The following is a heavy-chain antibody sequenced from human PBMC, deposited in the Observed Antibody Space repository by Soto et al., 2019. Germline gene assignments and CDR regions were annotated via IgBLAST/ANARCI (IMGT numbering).Heavy chain of an antibody. D-gene: IGHD1-7*01. V-gene: IGHV3-23*01. CDR2: ISGSGGST. J-gene: IGHJ6*03. CDR3: AKGRSQYRTGTTGYYYYMDV. CDR1: GFTFSSYA. Sequence: EVQLLESGGGLVQPGGSLRLSCAASGFTFSSYAMSWVRQAPGKGLEWVSAISGSGGSTYYADSVKGRFTISRDNSKNTLYLQMNSLRAEDTAVYYCAKGRSQYRTGTTGYYYYMDVWGKGTTVTVSS.